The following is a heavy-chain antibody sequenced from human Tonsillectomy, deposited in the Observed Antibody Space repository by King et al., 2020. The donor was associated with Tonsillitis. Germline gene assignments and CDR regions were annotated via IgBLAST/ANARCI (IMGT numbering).Heavy chain of an antibody. J-gene: IGHJ5*02. D-gene: IGHD3-9*01. Sequence: VQLLESGGGLVQPGGSLRLSCAASGFTFHTCAMIWVRQSPGKGLEWVSSISGSGGSRFYADSVKGRFTISRDNAKDTLYLQMNSLRDEETAVYYCAKDSYPLTGYYRWFDPWGQGTLVTVSS. V-gene: IGHV3-23*01. CDR1: GFTFHTCA. CDR2: ISGSGGSR. CDR3: AKDSYPLTGYYRWFDP.